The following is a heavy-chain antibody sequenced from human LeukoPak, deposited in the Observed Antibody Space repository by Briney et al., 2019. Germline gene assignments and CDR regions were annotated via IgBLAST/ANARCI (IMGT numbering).Heavy chain of an antibody. Sequence: SETLCLTCTVSGGSISSGGYYWTWIRQPPEKGLEWIGYIYHSGSTYYNPSPKSRVTISVDRSKNQFSLKLSSVTAADTAVYYCARDRYCSSTSCYPPNAFDIWGQGTMVTVSS. V-gene: IGHV4-30-2*01. CDR1: GGSISSGGYY. CDR2: IYHSGST. D-gene: IGHD2-2*01. J-gene: IGHJ3*02. CDR3: ARDRYCSSTSCYPPNAFDI.